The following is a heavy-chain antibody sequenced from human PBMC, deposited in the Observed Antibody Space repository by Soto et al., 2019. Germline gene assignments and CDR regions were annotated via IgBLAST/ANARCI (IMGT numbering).Heavy chain of an antibody. Sequence: GGSLRLSCAASGFAFSNYAMGWVRQAPGKGLEWVSSISTSIGATYYADSVKGRFTISRDDSKDTLYLQMNSLRAEDSAVYYCARALSSAAGLYFDFWGQGTLVTVSS. CDR2: ISTSIGAT. D-gene: IGHD6-13*01. V-gene: IGHV3-23*01. J-gene: IGHJ4*02. CDR1: GFAFSNYA. CDR3: ARALSSAAGLYFDF.